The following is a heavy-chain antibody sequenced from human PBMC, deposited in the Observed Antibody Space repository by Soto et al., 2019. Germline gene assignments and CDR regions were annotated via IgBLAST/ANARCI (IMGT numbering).Heavy chain of an antibody. CDR2: TYYRSKWYN. J-gene: IGHJ4*02. CDR1: GDSVSSNSAS. Sequence: SPTLSLTCSISGDSVSSNSASWNLIRQSPSRGLEWLGRTYYRSKWYNDYAVSVKSRITINPDTSKNQFSLQLNSVTPEDTAVYYCARDGDGSWYFDYWGQGTLVTVSS. D-gene: IGHD6-13*01. CDR3: ARDGDGSWYFDY. V-gene: IGHV6-1*01.